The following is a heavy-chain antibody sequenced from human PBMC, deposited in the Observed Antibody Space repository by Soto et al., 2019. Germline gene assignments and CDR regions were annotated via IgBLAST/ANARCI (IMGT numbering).Heavy chain of an antibody. Sequence: GESLKISCKGSGYSFTSYWISWVRQMPGKGLEWMGRIDPSDSYTNYSPSFQGQVTISADKSISTAYLQWSSLKASDTAMYYCAMPSREGYCSSTSCCYYYGMDVWGQGTTVTVSS. J-gene: IGHJ6*02. CDR1: GYSFTSYW. D-gene: IGHD2-2*01. CDR3: AMPSREGYCSSTSCCYYYGMDV. CDR2: IDPSDSYT. V-gene: IGHV5-10-1*04.